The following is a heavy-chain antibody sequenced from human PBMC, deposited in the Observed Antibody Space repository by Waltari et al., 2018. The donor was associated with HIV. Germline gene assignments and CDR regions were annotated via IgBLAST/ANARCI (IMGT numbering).Heavy chain of an antibody. D-gene: IGHD1-26*01. Sequence: EVQLVETGGGLIQPGGSLRLSCAASGFTVSSNYMSWVRQAPGKGLGWVSVIYSGGSTYYADSVKGRFTISRDNSKNTLYLQMNSLRAEDTAVYYCARDLSGSAFDIWGQGTMVTVSS. CDR1: GFTVSSNY. CDR3: ARDLSGSAFDI. CDR2: IYSGGST. J-gene: IGHJ3*02. V-gene: IGHV3-53*02.